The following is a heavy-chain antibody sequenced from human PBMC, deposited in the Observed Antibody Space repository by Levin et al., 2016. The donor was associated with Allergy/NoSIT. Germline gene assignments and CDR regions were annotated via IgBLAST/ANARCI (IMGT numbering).Heavy chain of an antibody. D-gene: IGHD6-6*01. J-gene: IGHJ6*02. CDR3: ARDGSGYSSSPGDYYYYGMDV. CDR2: IIPIFGTA. Sequence: WVRQAPGQGLEWMGGIIPIFGTANYAQKFQGRVTITADESTSTAYMELSSLRSEDTAVYYCARDGSGYSSSPGDYYYYGMDVWGQGTLVTVSS. V-gene: IGHV1-69*01.